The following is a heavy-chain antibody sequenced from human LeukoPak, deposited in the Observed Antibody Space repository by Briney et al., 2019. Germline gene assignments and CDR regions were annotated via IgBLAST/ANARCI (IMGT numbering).Heavy chain of an antibody. CDR3: ARDNPGGYLDY. V-gene: IGHV4-59*01. Sequence: SETLSLTCTVSGGSISSYYWSWLRQPPGKGLEWIGYIYYSGSTNYNPSLKSRVTISVDTSKNQFSLKLSSVTAADTAVYYCARDNPGGYLDYWGQGTLVTVSS. D-gene: IGHD3-22*01. J-gene: IGHJ4*02. CDR2: IYYSGST. CDR1: GGSISSYY.